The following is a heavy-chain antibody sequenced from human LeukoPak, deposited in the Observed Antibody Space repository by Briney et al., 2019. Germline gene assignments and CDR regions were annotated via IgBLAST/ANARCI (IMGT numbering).Heavy chain of an antibody. Sequence: GGSLRLSCAASGFTFSSYWMSWVRQAPGKGLEWVAKIKREGSEKYYVDSVKGRFTISRDNAENSLYLQMNSLRAEDTAVYYCARARDYGSGKANAFDIWGQGTMVPVS. CDR1: GFTFSSYW. CDR3: ARARDYGSGKANAFDI. CDR2: IKREGSEK. D-gene: IGHD3-10*01. V-gene: IGHV3-7*05. J-gene: IGHJ3*02.